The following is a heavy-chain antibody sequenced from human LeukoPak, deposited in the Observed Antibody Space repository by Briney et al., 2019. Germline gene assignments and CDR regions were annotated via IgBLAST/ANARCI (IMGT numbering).Heavy chain of an antibody. CDR1: GFTFSSYG. CDR3: AKDEGALAPYYFDY. J-gene: IGHJ4*02. CDR2: ISFDGSDK. V-gene: IGHV3-30*18. Sequence: GSLRLSCAASGFTFSSYGLHWVRQAPGKGLEWVAVISFDGSDKYYADSVKGRFTISRDNSKNTLYLQMNSLRAEDTAAYYCAKDEGALAPYYFDYWGQGTLVTVSS. D-gene: IGHD1-26*01.